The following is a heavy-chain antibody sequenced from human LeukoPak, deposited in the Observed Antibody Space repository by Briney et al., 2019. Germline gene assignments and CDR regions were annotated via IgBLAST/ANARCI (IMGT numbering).Heavy chain of an antibody. J-gene: IGHJ6*02. CDR2: ISAYNGNT. Sequence: ASVKVSCKASGYTFTSYGISWVRQAPGQGLEWMGWISAYNGNTNYAQKLQGRVTMTTDTSTSTAYMELRSLRSEDTAVYYCARESITWIHYGMDVWGQGTTVTVSS. D-gene: IGHD5-18*01. CDR3: ARESITWIHYGMDV. V-gene: IGHV1-18*01. CDR1: GYTFTSYG.